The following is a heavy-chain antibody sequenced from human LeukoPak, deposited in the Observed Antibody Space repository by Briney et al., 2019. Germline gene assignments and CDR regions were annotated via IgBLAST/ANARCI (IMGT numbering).Heavy chain of an antibody. J-gene: IGHJ3*02. CDR3: ARGMVSPDAFDI. D-gene: IGHD2-8*01. Sequence: SSETLSLTCTVSGGSISSYYWSWIRQPAGKGLEWIGRIYNSGSTNYNPSLRSRVGISVDTSKNQFSLKLSSVTAADTAVYYCARGMVSPDAFDIWGQGTMVTVSS. V-gene: IGHV4-4*07. CDR2: IYNSGST. CDR1: GGSISSYY.